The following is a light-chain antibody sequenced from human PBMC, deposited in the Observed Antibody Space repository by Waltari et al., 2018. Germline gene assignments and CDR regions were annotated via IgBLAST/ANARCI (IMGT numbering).Light chain of an antibody. CDR1: SDHSDYA. Sequence: QLVMTQAPSASASLGSSVKLTCTLSSDHSDYAIPWHKQQPGKDHRYLMKLNSDGSHNKGDGIPDRFSGSSSGAERYLPISSLQSEDEADYYCHAWRSGILVFAGGTKLTVL. CDR2: LNSDGSH. CDR3: HAWRSGILV. J-gene: IGLJ2*01. V-gene: IGLV4-69*01.